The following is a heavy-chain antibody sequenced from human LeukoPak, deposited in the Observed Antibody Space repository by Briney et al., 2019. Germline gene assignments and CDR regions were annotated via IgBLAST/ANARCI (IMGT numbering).Heavy chain of an antibody. Sequence: PSETLSLTCTVSGGSITSYYWSWIRQSPGKGLEWIGYIYYSGSTDYNPSLKSRVTISVDTSKNQFSLKLTSVTAADTAVYYCARLPRYYYMDVWGKGTTVTVSS. CDR3: ARLPRYYYMDV. J-gene: IGHJ6*03. V-gene: IGHV4-59*01. CDR2: IYYSGST. CDR1: GGSITSYY.